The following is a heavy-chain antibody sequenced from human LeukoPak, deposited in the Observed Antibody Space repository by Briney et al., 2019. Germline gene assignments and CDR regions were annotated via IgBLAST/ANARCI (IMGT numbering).Heavy chain of an antibody. J-gene: IGHJ4*02. D-gene: IGHD3-10*01. CDR1: GGSFSGYY. CDR2: IDHSGST. V-gene: IGHV4-34*01. Sequence: NTSETLSLTCAVYGGSFSGYYWSWIRQPPGKGLEWIGEIDHSGSTNYNPSLKSRVTISVDTSKNQFSLRLPSVTAPDTAVYYCARGGAREEFHHWGQGPRLPVPS. CDR3: ARGGAREEFHH.